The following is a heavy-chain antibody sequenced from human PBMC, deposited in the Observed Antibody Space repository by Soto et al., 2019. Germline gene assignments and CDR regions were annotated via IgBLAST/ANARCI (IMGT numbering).Heavy chain of an antibody. CDR1: GDSISSNSAA. J-gene: IGHJ4*02. D-gene: IGHD4-4*01. V-gene: IGHV6-1*01. CDR2: TYYRSRWYH. CDR3: ASYRYDY. Sequence: SQTLSLTCAISGDSISSNSAAWNWIRQSPSRGFEWLGRTYYRSRWYHDYAVSVKSRIVINPDTSKNQVSLQLNSVTPDDTAVYYCASYRYDYWGQGTVVTVSS.